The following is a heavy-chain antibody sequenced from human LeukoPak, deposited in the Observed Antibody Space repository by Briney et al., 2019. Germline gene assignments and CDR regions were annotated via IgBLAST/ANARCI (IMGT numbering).Heavy chain of an antibody. J-gene: IGHJ3*02. CDR2: INHSGST. CDR3: EAYCGGDCYPIDAFDI. V-gene: IGHV4-34*01. Sequence: SETLSLTCAVYGGAFSGYYWSWIRQPPGKGLEWIGEINHSGSTNYNPSLKSRVTISVDTSKNQFSLKLSSVTAADTAVYYCEAYCGGDCYPIDAFDIWGQGTMVTVSS. D-gene: IGHD2-21*02. CDR1: GGAFSGYY.